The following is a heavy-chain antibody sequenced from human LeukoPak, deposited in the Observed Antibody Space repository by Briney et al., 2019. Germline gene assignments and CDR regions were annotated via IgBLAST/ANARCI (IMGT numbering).Heavy chain of an antibody. J-gene: IGHJ4*02. Sequence: GGSLRLSCAASGFTFTNYAMSWVRQAPGKGXXXXXXIYFSGGDTYSADSVKGRFTISRDNAKNTLYLQMNSLRAEDTAIYYCAKDQGEAVVPRRFDYWGQGTLVTVSS. V-gene: IGHV3-23*01. CDR2: IYFSGGDT. CDR3: AKDQGEAVVPRRFDY. CDR1: GFTFTNYA. D-gene: IGHD2-2*01.